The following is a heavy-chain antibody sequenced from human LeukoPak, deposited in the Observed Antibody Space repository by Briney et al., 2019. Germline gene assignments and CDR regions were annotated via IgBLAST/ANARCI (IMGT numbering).Heavy chain of an antibody. V-gene: IGHV4-34*01. CDR3: ARGGGYNWFDP. J-gene: IGHJ5*02. Sequence: SETLSLTCAVYGGSFSGYYWSWIRQPPGKGLEWIGEINHSGSTNYNPSLKSRVTISVDTSKDQFSLKLSSVTAADTAVYYCARGGGYNWFDPWGQGTLVTVSS. CDR1: GGSFSGYY. D-gene: IGHD3-16*01. CDR2: INHSGST.